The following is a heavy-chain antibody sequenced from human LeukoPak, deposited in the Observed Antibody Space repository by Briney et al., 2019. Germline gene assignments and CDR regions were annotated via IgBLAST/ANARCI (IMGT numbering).Heavy chain of an antibody. CDR2: INHSGST. J-gene: IGHJ6*03. CDR3: ARGRGCSSTSCYTDYYYYMDV. V-gene: IGHV4-34*01. Sequence: KPSETLSLTCAVYGGFFSGYYWSWIRQPPGKGLEWIGEINHSGSTNYNPSLKSRVTISVDTSKNQFSLRLTSVTAADTAVYYCARGRGCSSTSCYTDYYYYMDVWGKGTTVTVSS. D-gene: IGHD2-2*02. CDR1: GGFFSGYY.